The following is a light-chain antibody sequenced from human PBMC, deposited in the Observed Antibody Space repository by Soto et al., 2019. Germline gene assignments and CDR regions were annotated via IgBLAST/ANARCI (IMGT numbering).Light chain of an antibody. J-gene: IGKJ1*01. V-gene: IGKV3-20*01. CDR2: GAS. CDR1: QSVSSN. CDR3: QHYGSSGT. Sequence: EIVMTQSPATLSVSPGERATLSCRASQSVSSNLAWYQQKPGQAPRLLIYGASNRATGIPDRFSGSGSGTDFTLTIRRLEPEDFAVDYCQHYGSSGTFGQGTKVDIK.